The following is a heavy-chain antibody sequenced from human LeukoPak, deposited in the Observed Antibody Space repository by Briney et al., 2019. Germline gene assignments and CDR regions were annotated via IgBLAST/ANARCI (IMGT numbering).Heavy chain of an antibody. CDR1: GFTFSSYG. CDR3: ARDRPSGYSSGWYVGGPYYYYYGMDV. Sequence: PGGSLRLSCAASGFTFSSYGMHWVRQAPGKGLEWVAVIWYDGSNKYYADSVKGRFTISRDNSKNTLYLQMNSLRAEDTAVYYCARDRPSGYSSGWYVGGPYYYYYGMDVWGQGTTVTVSS. D-gene: IGHD6-19*01. V-gene: IGHV3-33*01. CDR2: IWYDGSNK. J-gene: IGHJ6*02.